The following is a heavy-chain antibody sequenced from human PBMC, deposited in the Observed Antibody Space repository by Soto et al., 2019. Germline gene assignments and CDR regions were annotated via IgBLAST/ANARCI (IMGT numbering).Heavy chain of an antibody. J-gene: IGHJ1*01. Sequence: QGQVVQYGAEVKKPGSFVKISCKAPGRIFSSLPTSWVRQVPGQGLGWMGGVISASGSVTYAPKFQGRVTMTAVNSAGIGYMELTSLTSEDTAIYYCARVGSRDAYNYVMDQWGPGTMVTVSS. CDR3: ARVGSRDAYNYVMDQ. CDR1: GRIFSSLP. V-gene: IGHV1-69*06. D-gene: IGHD5-18*01. CDR2: VISASGSV.